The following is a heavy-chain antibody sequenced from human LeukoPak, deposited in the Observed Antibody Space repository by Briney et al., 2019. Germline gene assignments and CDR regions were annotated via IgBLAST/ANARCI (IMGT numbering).Heavy chain of an antibody. D-gene: IGHD3-9*01. J-gene: IGHJ6*02. CDR3: ARHVTISPDHYYYGMDV. Sequence: SETLSLTCTVSGGSISSYYWSWIRQPPGKGLEWIGYIYYSGSTNYNPSLKSRVTISVDMSKNQFSLKLSSVTAADTAVYYCARHVTISPDHYYYGMDVWGQGTTVTVSS. CDR1: GGSISSYY. V-gene: IGHV4-59*08. CDR2: IYYSGST.